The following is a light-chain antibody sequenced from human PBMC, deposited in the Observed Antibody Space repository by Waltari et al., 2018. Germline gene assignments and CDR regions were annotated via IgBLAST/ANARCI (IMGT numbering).Light chain of an antibody. Sequence: SSVLTQAPSVSVAPGQTATITCGGNNIGGKSVHWYQQKPGRAPVLVVYLDSDRPSGIPERFSGSKSGNAATLTISRVEAGDEADYYCHVWDVNIVLFGGGTRLTVL. V-gene: IGLV3-21*02. CDR3: HVWDVNIVL. CDR1: NIGGKS. CDR2: LDS. J-gene: IGLJ3*02.